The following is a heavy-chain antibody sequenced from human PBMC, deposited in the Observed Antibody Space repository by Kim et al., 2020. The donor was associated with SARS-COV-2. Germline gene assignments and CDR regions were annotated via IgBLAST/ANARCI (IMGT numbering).Heavy chain of an antibody. CDR3: ARTIVVVPAAIWFDP. V-gene: IGHV5-10-1*01. CDR1: GYSFTSYW. D-gene: IGHD2-2*01. CDR2: IDPSDSYT. Sequence: GESLKISCKGSGYSFTSYWISWVRQMPGKGLEWMGRIDPSDSYTNYSPSFQGHVTISADKSISTAYLQWSSLKASDTAMYYCARTIVVVPAAIWFDPWGQGTLVTVSS. J-gene: IGHJ5*02.